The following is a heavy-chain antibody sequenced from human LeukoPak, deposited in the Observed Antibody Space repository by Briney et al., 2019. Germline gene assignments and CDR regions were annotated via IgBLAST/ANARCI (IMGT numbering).Heavy chain of an antibody. CDR3: ASSAGAAAGLDY. J-gene: IGHJ4*02. CDR1: GFTFSDYY. V-gene: IGHV3-11*06. D-gene: IGHD6-13*01. CDR2: ISCSRSNT. Sequence: PGGSLRLSCAASGFTFSDYYMSWIRQAPGKGLEWVSYISCSRSNTNYADSVKGRLTISRDNAKNSLYLQMNSLRAEDTAVYYCASSAGAAAGLDYWGQGTLVTVSS.